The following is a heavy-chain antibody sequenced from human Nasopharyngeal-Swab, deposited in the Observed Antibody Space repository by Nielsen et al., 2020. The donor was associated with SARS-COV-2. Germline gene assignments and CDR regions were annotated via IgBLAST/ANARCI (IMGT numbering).Heavy chain of an antibody. CDR1: GFSFSSYA. V-gene: IGHV3-23*03. D-gene: IGHD3-10*01. CDR3: AKSIDPMGYGLDV. Sequence: GGSLRLSCAASGFSFSSYAMNWVRQAPGKGLEWVAFIYSGGSSTYFADSLKGRFTIPRDDSSNTLYLQMSSLRAEDTAVYYCAKSIDPMGYGLDVWGLGTTVTVSS. J-gene: IGHJ6*02. CDR2: IYSGGSST.